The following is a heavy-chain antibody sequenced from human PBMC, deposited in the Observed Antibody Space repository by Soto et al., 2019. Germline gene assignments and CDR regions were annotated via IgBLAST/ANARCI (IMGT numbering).Heavy chain of an antibody. CDR3: ARATYDYIWGSYHPFDQ. CDR2: INVGDDKT. CDR1: GKSFDNFA. V-gene: IGHV1-3*01. J-gene: IGHJ4*02. D-gene: IGHD3-16*02. Sequence: QVQLVQSGAEVKKTGASVRLSCKVSGKSFDNFAVHWVRQTPGQRPEWMGRINVGDDKTKYSEKFQGRVIVSYDTSATTAYMELRALSSEDTAVYYCARATYDYIWGSYHPFDQWAQGAQVTVAS.